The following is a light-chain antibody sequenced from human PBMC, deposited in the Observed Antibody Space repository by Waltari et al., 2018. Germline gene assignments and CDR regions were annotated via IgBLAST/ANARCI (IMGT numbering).Light chain of an antibody. CDR3: QQRRDWPLT. CDR1: QSVTNY. Sequence: DIVLTQSPAILSLSPGERASLSCRASQSVTNYLAWYQQKPGQAPRLLIYDTSNRATGIPARFSGSGCGTYFTLTISSLEPEDFAVYYCQQRRDWPLTFGGGTKVEIK. J-gene: IGKJ4*01. V-gene: IGKV3-11*01. CDR2: DTS.